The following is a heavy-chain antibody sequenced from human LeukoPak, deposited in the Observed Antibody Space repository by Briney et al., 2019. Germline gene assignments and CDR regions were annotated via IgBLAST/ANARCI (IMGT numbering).Heavy chain of an antibody. D-gene: IGHD6-19*01. Sequence: GSLRLSRAASGFTFSSYWMHWFRQAPGKGPVWVSRINSDGSNTNYADSVQGRFTISRDNAKNTLYLQMNSLRAEDTAVYYCVRGSSGWYGQDYWGQGTQVTVSS. CDR1: GFTFSSYW. CDR2: INSDGSNT. CDR3: VRGSSGWYGQDY. J-gene: IGHJ4*02. V-gene: IGHV3-74*01.